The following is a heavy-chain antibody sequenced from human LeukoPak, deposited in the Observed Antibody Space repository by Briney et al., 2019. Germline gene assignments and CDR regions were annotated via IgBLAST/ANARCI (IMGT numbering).Heavy chain of an antibody. Sequence: SETLSLTCTVSGGSISSSSYYWGWIRQPPGKGLEWIGYIYYSEGTNYNPSLKSRVTISVDTSKNQFSLKLSSVTAADTAVYYCARHVSGSYYGHFDYWGQGTLVTVSS. V-gene: IGHV4-61*05. CDR3: ARHVSGSYYGHFDY. CDR1: GGSISSSSYY. J-gene: IGHJ4*02. D-gene: IGHD3-10*01. CDR2: IYYSEGT.